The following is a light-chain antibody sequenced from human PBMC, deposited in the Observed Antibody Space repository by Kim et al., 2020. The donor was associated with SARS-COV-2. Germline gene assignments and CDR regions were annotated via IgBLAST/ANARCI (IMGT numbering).Light chain of an antibody. CDR3: ATWDDTLNGWV. Sequence: QSVLTQPPSASGTPGQRVTISCSGSISNIGSNTVNWYQQLPGTAPKLLVYVTNQRPSGVPDRFSGSKSGTSASLAISGLQSEDEADYYCATWDDTLNGWVFGGGTQLTVL. CDR1: ISNIGSNT. CDR2: VTN. J-gene: IGLJ3*02. V-gene: IGLV1-44*01.